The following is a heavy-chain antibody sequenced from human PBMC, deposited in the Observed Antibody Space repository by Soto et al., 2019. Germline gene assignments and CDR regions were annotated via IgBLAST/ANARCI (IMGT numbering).Heavy chain of an antibody. D-gene: IGHD3-3*01. Sequence: ASVKVSCKASGYKFTTYFIHWVRQAPGQGLEWMGMIHPSGDTGYAQNFQGRITMTRNISRNTAHMELSSLQSEDTAVYYCARERKFDFWRKGLDVWGQGTTVTVSS. V-gene: IGHV1-8*02. CDR2: IHPSGDT. J-gene: IGHJ6*02. CDR1: GYKFTTYF. CDR3: ARERKFDFWRKGLDV.